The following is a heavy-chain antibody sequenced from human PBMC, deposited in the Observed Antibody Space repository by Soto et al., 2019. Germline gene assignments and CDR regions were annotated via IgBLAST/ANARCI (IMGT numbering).Heavy chain of an antibody. CDR1: GYPFTNHY. V-gene: IGHV1-46*03. D-gene: IGHD2-2*01. J-gene: IGHJ3*02. CDR3: TRAIVVVPPAPSDALDI. CDR2: INPNWGRT. Sequence: QVQLVQSGAEVREPGALVKVSCKASGYPFTNHYIHWVRQAPGQGLEWMGIINPNWGRTTYAQKYQGRLAVSRDTSTSTVYMELSSLRSEDTPVYYCTRAIVVVPPAPSDALDIWGQGTMVTVSS.